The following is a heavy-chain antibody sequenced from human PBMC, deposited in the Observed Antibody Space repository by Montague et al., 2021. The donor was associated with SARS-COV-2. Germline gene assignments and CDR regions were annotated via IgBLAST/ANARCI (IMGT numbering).Heavy chain of an antibody. CDR3: ARGQPPRITFGGIISYGLDV. Sequence: SETLSLTCAVYSGSFSGYYWTWIRQPPGKGLEWIGEINHSGSTNYNPPLKSRVTISVDTSKNQFSLKLRSVTAADTAVYYCARGQPPRITFGGIISYGLDVWGQGTTVTVSS. V-gene: IGHV4-34*01. CDR2: INHSGST. J-gene: IGHJ6*02. CDR1: SGSFSGYY. D-gene: IGHD3-16*02.